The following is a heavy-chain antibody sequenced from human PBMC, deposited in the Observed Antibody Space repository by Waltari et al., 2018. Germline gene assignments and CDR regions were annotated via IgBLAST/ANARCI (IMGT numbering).Heavy chain of an antibody. V-gene: IGHV4-38-2*01. Sequence: QVQLQESGPGLVKPSETLSLTCAVSGYSISRGYYWGWTRQPPGKGLEWIGSIYHSGSTYYNPSLKSRVTISVDTSKNQFSLKLSSVTAADTAVYYCASSRGGTGAFDIWGQGTMVTVSS. CDR1: GYSISRGYY. CDR3: ASSRGGTGAFDI. CDR2: IYHSGST. D-gene: IGHD3-16*01. J-gene: IGHJ3*02.